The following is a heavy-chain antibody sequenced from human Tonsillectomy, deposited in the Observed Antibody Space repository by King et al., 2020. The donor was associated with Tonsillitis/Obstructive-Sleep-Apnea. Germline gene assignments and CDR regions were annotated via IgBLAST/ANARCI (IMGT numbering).Heavy chain of an antibody. D-gene: IGHD2-2*01. Sequence: QLVQSGAEVKKPGASVKVSCKVSGYTLTELSMHWVRQAPGKGLEWMGGFDPEDGETIYAQKFQGRVTMTEDTSTDTAYMELSSLRSEDTAVYYCATHEGVVPAAMNGYYYYYCMDVWGKGTTVTVSS. CDR1: GYTLTELS. V-gene: IGHV1-24*01. J-gene: IGHJ6*03. CDR3: ATHEGVVPAAMNGYYYYYCMDV. CDR2: FDPEDGET.